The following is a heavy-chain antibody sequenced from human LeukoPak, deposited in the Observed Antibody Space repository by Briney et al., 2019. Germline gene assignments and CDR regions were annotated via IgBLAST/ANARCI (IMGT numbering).Heavy chain of an antibody. CDR1: GGSFSGYY. D-gene: IGHD4-17*01. Sequence: KSSETLSLTCAVYGGSFSGYYWSWIRQPPGKGLEWIGEINHSGSTNYNPSLKSRVTISVDTSKNQFFLKLSSVTAADTAVYYCARVSGDYVFDYWGQGTLVTVSS. J-gene: IGHJ4*02. CDR2: INHSGST. V-gene: IGHV4-34*01. CDR3: ARVSGDYVFDY.